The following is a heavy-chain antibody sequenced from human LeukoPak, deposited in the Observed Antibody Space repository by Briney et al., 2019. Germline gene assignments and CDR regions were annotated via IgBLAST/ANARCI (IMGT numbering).Heavy chain of an antibody. V-gene: IGHV3-11*06. CDR3: ARDSVGGPHYFDY. CDR1: GFTFSDYY. CDR2: MSSSSLYT. Sequence: GGSLRLSCEGSGFTFSDYYMSWIRQAPGKELEWVSYMSSSSLYTNYADSVKGRFTISRDNAKNSLYLQMNSLRAEDTAVYCCARDSVGGPHYFDYWGQGTLATVSS. D-gene: IGHD2-15*01. J-gene: IGHJ4*02.